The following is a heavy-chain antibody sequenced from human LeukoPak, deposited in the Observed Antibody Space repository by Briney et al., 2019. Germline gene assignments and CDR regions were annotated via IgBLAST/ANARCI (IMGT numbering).Heavy chain of an antibody. Sequence: SETLSLTCTVSGGSISSSSYYWGWIRQPPGKGLEWIGSIYYSGSTYYNPSLKSRVTISVDTSKNQFSLKLSSVTAADTAVYYCARSPRYSSDYAWSPLFDYWGQGTLVTVSS. CDR1: GGSISSSSYY. D-gene: IGHD5-18*01. V-gene: IGHV4-39*07. J-gene: IGHJ4*02. CDR3: ARSPRYSSDYAWSPLFDY. CDR2: IYYSGST.